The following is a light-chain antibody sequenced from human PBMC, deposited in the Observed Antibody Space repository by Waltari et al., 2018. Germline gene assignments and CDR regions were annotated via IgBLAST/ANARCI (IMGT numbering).Light chain of an antibody. Sequence: DIVMTQSPDSLAVSLGARAPINCKSSQSVLYSSNNKNYLAWYQQKPGQPPKLLIYWASTRESGVPDRFSGSGSGTDFTLTISSLQAEDVAVFYCQQYYGPPYTFGQGTKLEIK. CDR3: QQYYGPPYT. CDR2: WAS. CDR1: QSVLYSSNNKNY. V-gene: IGKV4-1*01. J-gene: IGKJ2*01.